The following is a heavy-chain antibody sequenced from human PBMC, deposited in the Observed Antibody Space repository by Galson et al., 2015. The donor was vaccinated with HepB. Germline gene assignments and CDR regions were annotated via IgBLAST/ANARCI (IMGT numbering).Heavy chain of an antibody. CDR2: IYYSGST. Sequence: QVQLQESGPGLVKPSETLSLTCTVSGGSISSYYWSWIRQPPGKGLEWIGYIYYSGSTNYNPSLKSRVTISVDTSKNQFSLKLSSVTAADTAVYYCARYARMLDPYYGDYGSLDYWGQGTLVTVSS. CDR3: ARYARMLDPYYGDYGSLDY. D-gene: IGHD4-17*01. J-gene: IGHJ4*02. CDR1: GGSISSYY. V-gene: IGHV4-59*01.